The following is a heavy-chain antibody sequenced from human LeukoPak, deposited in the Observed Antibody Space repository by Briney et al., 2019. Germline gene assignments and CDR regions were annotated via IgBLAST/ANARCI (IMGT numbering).Heavy chain of an antibody. D-gene: IGHD5-24*01. CDR1: GYTFTSYG. J-gene: IGHJ4*02. CDR3: ARARRGVEMATIFDF. Sequence: VSVKVSCKASGYTFTSYGISWVRQAPGQGLEWMGWISAYNGNTKYAQNLQGRVTVTTDTSTSTAYMELRSLRSDDTAVYYCARARRGVEMATIFDFWGQGTVVTVSS. V-gene: IGHV1-18*01. CDR2: ISAYNGNT.